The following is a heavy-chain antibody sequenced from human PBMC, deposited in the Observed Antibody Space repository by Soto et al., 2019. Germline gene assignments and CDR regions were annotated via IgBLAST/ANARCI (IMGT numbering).Heavy chain of an antibody. CDR1: GGTFSSYA. CDR2: IIPIFGTA. CDR3: ARDNRMHYDILTGYSGGARYY. V-gene: IGHV1-69*13. Sequence: SVKVSCKASGGTFSSYAISWVRQAPGQGLEWMGGIIPIFGTANYAQKFQGRVTITADESTSTAYMELSSLRSEDTAVYYCARDNRMHYDILTGYSGGARYYWGQGTLVTVSS. D-gene: IGHD3-9*01. J-gene: IGHJ4*02.